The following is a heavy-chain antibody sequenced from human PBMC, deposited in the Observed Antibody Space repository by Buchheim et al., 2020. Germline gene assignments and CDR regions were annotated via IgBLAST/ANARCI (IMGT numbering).Heavy chain of an antibody. V-gene: IGHV3-74*01. D-gene: IGHD2-21*02. CDR2: INSDGSST. Sequence: EVRLVESGGGLVQPGGSLRLSCAASGFTFNTSWMHWVRQAPGKGLVWVSRINSDGSSTTYADSVKGRFTISRENAKNTLYLQMNSLRPDDTAVYYCTRRVVTGWLRWFDPWGQGTL. CDR1: GFTFNTSW. CDR3: TRRVVTGWLRWFDP. J-gene: IGHJ5*02.